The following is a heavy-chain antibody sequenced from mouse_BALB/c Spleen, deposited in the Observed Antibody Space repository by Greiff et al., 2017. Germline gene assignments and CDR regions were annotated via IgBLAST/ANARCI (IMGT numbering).Heavy chain of an antibody. CDR2: IYPGDGDT. J-gene: IGHJ2*01. CDR1: GYTFTSYW. Sequence: VQLQQSGAELARPGASVKLSCKASGYTFTSYWMQWVKQRPGQGLEWIGAIYPGDGDTRYTQKFKGKATLTADKSSSTAYMQLSSPTSEDSAVYYCAGYYYGSSSGFDYWGQGTTLTVSS. V-gene: IGHV1-87*01. D-gene: IGHD1-1*01. CDR3: AGYYYGSSSGFDY.